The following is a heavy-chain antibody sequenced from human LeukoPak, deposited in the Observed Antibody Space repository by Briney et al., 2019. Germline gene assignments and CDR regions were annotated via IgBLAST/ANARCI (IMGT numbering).Heavy chain of an antibody. CDR3: ARAHYYDSSGYYGNWFDP. V-gene: IGHV4-30-2*01. Sequence: PSQTLSLTCAVSGGSISSGGYSWSWLRQPPGKGLEGIVYIYHSGSTYYNPSLKSRVTISVDRSKNKFSLKLSSVTAADTAVYYCARAHYYDSSGYYGNWFDPWGQGTLVTVSS. J-gene: IGHJ5*02. CDR1: GGSISSGGYS. D-gene: IGHD3-22*01. CDR2: IYHSGST.